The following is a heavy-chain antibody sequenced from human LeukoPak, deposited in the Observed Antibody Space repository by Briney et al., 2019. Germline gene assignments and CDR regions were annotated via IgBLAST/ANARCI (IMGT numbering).Heavy chain of an antibody. CDR1: GFTFSSYS. J-gene: IGHJ6*02. D-gene: IGHD6-19*01. CDR2: ISSSSSYI. Sequence: GGSLRLSCAASGFTFSSYSMTWVRQAPGKGLEWVSSISSSSSYIYYADSVKGRFTISRDNAKNSLYLQMNSLRAEDTAVYYCARDGRDSSGWYPYYYGMDVWGQGTTVTVSS. CDR3: ARDGRDSSGWYPYYYGMDV. V-gene: IGHV3-21*01.